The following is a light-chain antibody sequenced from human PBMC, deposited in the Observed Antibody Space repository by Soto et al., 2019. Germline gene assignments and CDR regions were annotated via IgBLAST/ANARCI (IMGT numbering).Light chain of an antibody. CDR1: QNIDNK. CDR3: QQFHYWWT. CDR2: DAS. J-gene: IGKJ1*01. Sequence: ELVMTQSPATLSVSQGERATLSCRASQNIDNKLVWYQQKPGQFPRLLIYDASTRATGIPARFSGSGSGTEFTLTISSLQSEDFAFYYCQQFHYWWTFGQGTKVDIK. V-gene: IGKV3-15*01.